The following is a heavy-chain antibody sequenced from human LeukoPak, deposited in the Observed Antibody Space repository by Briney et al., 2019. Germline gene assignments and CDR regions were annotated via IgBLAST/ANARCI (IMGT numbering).Heavy chain of an antibody. Sequence: GSSVKVSCKASGGTFSSYAISWVRQAPGQELEWMGGIIPIFGTANYAQKFQGRVTITADESTSTAYMELSSLRSEDTALYYCATEEMTTTAFDIWGQGTMVTVSS. V-gene: IGHV1-69*01. CDR1: GGTFSSYA. J-gene: IGHJ3*02. D-gene: IGHD5-24*01. CDR2: IIPIFGTA. CDR3: ATEEMTTTAFDI.